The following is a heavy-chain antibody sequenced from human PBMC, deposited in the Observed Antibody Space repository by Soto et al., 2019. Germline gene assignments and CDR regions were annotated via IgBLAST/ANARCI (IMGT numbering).Heavy chain of an antibody. D-gene: IGHD6-25*01. J-gene: IGHJ4*02. V-gene: IGHV1-69*13. CDR1: GGTFSSYA. CDR2: IIPIFGTA. Sequence: SVKVPCKASGGTFSSYAISWVRQAPGQGLEWMGGIIPIFGTANYAQKFQGRVTITADESTSTAYMELSSLRSEDTAVYYCARRKERSGPHYFDYWGQGSQVTV. CDR3: ARRKERSGPHYFDY.